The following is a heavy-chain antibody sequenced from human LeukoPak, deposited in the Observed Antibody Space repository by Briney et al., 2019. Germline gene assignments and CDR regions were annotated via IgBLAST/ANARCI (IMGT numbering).Heavy chain of an antibody. CDR1: GFTFSSYA. CDR3: ERVASSSSTSWDYFDY. D-gene: IGHD2-2*01. J-gene: IGHJ4*02. CDR2: ISYDGSNK. V-gene: IGHV3-30*01. Sequence: GRSLRLSCAAPGFTFSSYAMHWVRQAPGKGLEWVAVISYDGSNKYYADSVKGRFTISRGNSKNTLYLQMNSLRAEDTAVYYCERVASSSSTSWDYFDYWGQGTLVTVSS.